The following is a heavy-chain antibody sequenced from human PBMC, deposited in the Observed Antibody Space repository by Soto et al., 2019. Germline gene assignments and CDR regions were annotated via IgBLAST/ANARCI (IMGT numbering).Heavy chain of an antibody. CDR3: AKSIVVVPAALEDWYFDL. CDR1: GFTFSSYG. V-gene: IGHV3-30*18. J-gene: IGHJ2*01. CDR2: ISCDGSNK. D-gene: IGHD2-2*01. Sequence: QVQLVESGGGVVQPGRSLRLSCAASGFTFSSYGMHWVRQAPGKGLEWVAVISCDGSNKYYADSVKGRFTISRDNSKNTLYLQMNSLRAEDTAVYYCAKSIVVVPAALEDWYFDLWGRGTLVTVSS.